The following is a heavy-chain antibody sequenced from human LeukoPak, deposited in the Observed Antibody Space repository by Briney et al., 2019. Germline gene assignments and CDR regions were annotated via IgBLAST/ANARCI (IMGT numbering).Heavy chain of an antibody. CDR1: GYTFISYD. V-gene: IGHV1-8*01. CDR2: MNPNSGNT. D-gene: IGHD5-18*01. J-gene: IGHJ6*02. CDR3: ASRLMVTSGMDV. Sequence: ASVKVSCKASGYTFISYDMNWVRQATGQGLKWMGWMNPNSGNTGYAQKFQGRVAMTRNTSISTAYMELSSLRSEDTAVYYCASRLMVTSGMDVWGQGTTVTVSS.